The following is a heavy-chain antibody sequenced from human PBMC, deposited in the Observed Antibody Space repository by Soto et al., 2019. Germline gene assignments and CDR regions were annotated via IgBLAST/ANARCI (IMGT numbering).Heavy chain of an antibody. J-gene: IGHJ2*01. CDR2: RWYDGSNK. D-gene: IGHD2-2*01. CDR3: GRHGAIVLVTAAMGHWYFDL. V-gene: IGHV3-33*01. CDR1: GFTFSSYG. Sequence: QVQLVESGGVVVQPGRSRRLSWAASGFTFSSYGMHLVRQAPGKGLEGLAVRWYDGSNKYYADSVKGGFTISRDNSKNPLYLQMNSLRAEDTAVYYCGRHGAIVLVTAAMGHWYFDLWGRGTLVTVSS.